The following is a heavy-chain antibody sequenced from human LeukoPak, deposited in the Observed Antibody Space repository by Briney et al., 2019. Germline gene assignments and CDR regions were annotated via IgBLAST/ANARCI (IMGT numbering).Heavy chain of an antibody. J-gene: IGHJ4*02. CDR1: GGSISIYY. Sequence: KPSETLSLTCTVSGGSISIYYWSWIRQPAGKGLEWIGRIYTSGSTNYNPSIKSRVTMSVDTSKNQFSLKLSSVTAAETAMYYCARVYSGSFYLDYWGQGTLVTVSS. CDR2: IYTSGST. D-gene: IGHD1-26*01. CDR3: ARVYSGSFYLDY. V-gene: IGHV4-4*07.